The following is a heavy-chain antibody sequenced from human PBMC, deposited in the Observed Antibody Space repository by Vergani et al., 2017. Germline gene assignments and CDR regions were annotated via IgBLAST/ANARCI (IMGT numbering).Heavy chain of an antibody. CDR3: TRENSFTKGWHPL. CDR2: IHPSDGRT. J-gene: IGHJ4*02. Sequence: SGAEVKKPGASVKVSCKASGYTFATDYIHWVRQAPGQGLEWMGVIHPSDGRTYYPQKFQGRLTMTRDTSTSTAYMELNSLRPEDTAVYYCTRENSFTKGWHPLWGQGTLVTVSS. V-gene: IGHV1-46*03. CDR1: GYTFATDY. D-gene: IGHD3-3*01.